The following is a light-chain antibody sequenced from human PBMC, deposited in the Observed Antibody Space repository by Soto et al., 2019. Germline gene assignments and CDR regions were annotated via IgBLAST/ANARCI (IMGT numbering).Light chain of an antibody. CDR3: LQATHSPRT. Sequence: DVVLTQSQLSLPVTPGQPASISCRSSQSLVFSDGNTYLNWFQQRPGQAPRRLIYKVAKRDSGVPDRFSGSGSVTHFTLKISRVEAEDVGVYYCLQATHSPRTFGQATKVEIQ. CDR2: KVA. V-gene: IGKV2-30*01. J-gene: IGKJ1*01. CDR1: QSLVFSDGNTY.